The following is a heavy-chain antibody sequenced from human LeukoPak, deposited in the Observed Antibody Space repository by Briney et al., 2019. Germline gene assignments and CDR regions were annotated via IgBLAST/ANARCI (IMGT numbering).Heavy chain of an antibody. D-gene: IGHD6-13*01. V-gene: IGHV4-59*01. CDR2: IYYSGST. J-gene: IGHJ4*02. Sequence: SETLSLTCTVSGGSISSYYWSWIRQPPGKGLEWIGYIYYSGSTNYNPSLKSRVTISVDTSKNQFSLKLSSVTAADTAVYYCARSLAAAGIHIDYWGQGTLVTVSS. CDR1: GGSISSYY. CDR3: ARSLAAAGIHIDY.